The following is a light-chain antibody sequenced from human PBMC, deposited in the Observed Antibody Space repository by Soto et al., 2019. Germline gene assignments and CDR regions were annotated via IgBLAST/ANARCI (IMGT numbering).Light chain of an antibody. CDR2: KVS. V-gene: IGKV2-30*01. CDR3: MQATHWPIT. CDR1: QSLVYSDGIAY. J-gene: IGKJ5*01. Sequence: EVALTQSPLSLPVTLGQPASISCRSNQSLVYSDGIAYFSWFQQRPGRSPRRLIYKVSNRDSGVPARFSGSGSGTDFALKISRVEADDVGVYYCMQATHWPITFGQGTRLEIK.